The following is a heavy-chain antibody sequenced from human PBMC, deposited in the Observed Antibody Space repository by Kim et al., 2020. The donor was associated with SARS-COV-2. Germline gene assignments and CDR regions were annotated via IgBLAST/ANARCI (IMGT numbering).Heavy chain of an antibody. D-gene: IGHD1-7*01. CDR3: ARGPAYNWNYWVGLDY. CDR2: ISSSSSYI. J-gene: IGHJ4*02. V-gene: IGHV3-21*01. Sequence: GGSLRLSCAASGFTFSSYSMNWVRQAPGKGLEWVSSISSSSSYIYYADSVKGRFTISRDNAKNSLYLQMNSLRAEDTAVYYCARGPAYNWNYWVGLDYWGQGTMVTVSS. CDR1: GFTFSSYS.